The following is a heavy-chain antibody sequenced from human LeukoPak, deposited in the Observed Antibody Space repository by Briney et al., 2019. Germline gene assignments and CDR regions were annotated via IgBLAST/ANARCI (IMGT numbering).Heavy chain of an antibody. CDR3: ARVTAARGFDF. J-gene: IGHJ3*01. CDR2: ISGSGNTV. Sequence: GGSLRLSCEASGFTFSGYNMNWVRQGPVKGLEWLSFISGSGNTVNYADSVKGRFTISRDNAKNSLYLQMNSLGDEDRAVYYCARVTAARGFDFWGQGTMVTVSS. V-gene: IGHV3-48*02. D-gene: IGHD6-6*01. CDR1: GFTFSGYN.